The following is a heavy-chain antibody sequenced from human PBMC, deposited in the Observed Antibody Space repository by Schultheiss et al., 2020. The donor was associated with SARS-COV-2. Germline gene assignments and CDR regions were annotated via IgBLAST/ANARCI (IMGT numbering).Heavy chain of an antibody. CDR2: IYYSGST. J-gene: IGHJ6*02. CDR1: GGSISSYY. D-gene: IGHD3-22*01. V-gene: IGHV4-59*12. Sequence: SETLSLTCTVSGGSISSYYWSWIRQPPGKGLEWIGYIYYSGSTNYNPSLKSRVTISVDTSKNQFSLKLSSVTAADTAVYYCARRARGYYYDSSGYYYYYGMDVWGQGTTVTVSS. CDR3: ARRARGYYYDSSGYYYYYGMDV.